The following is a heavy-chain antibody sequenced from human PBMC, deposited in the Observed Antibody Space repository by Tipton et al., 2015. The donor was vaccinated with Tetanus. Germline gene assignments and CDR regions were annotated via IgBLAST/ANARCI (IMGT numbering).Heavy chain of an antibody. CDR1: GYTFTGNY. D-gene: IGHD2-21*02. Sequence: QLVQSGAEVKKPGASVKDSCTASGYTFTGNYIHWVRQVPGQRLEWMAWINPNSGGTDFARKFQGRVTVTRDTSISTAYMELSGLRSDDTAVYFCARATANSAFDFWGQGTRVIVSS. J-gene: IGHJ4*02. CDR3: ARATANSAFDF. CDR2: INPNSGGT. V-gene: IGHV1-2*02.